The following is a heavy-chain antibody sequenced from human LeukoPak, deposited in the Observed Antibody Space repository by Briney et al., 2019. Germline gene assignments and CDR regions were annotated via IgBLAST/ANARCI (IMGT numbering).Heavy chain of an antibody. CDR1: GFTFSSYA. Sequence: PGRSLRLSCAASGFTFSSYAMHWVRQAPGKGLEWVALISYDGSNKYYADSVKGRFTISRDNSKNTLYLQMNSLRAEDTALYYCAKDLAEDILTGFYLDAFDIWGQGTMVTVSS. D-gene: IGHD3-9*01. J-gene: IGHJ3*02. V-gene: IGHV3-30*04. CDR3: AKDLAEDILTGFYLDAFDI. CDR2: ISYDGSNK.